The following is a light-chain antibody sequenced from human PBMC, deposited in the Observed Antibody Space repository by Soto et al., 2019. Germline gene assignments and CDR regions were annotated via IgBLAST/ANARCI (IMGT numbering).Light chain of an antibody. Sequence: QSVLTQPRSLSVSPGQSVTISCTRTSSDIGAYNYVSWYQQHPGKVPKLMLYDVNKRPSGVPDRFSGSKSGNTASLTISGLQADDEADYYCCSYAGAYIYVFATGTKATV. CDR3: CSYAGAYIYV. CDR2: DVN. V-gene: IGLV2-11*01. J-gene: IGLJ1*01. CDR1: SSDIGAYNY.